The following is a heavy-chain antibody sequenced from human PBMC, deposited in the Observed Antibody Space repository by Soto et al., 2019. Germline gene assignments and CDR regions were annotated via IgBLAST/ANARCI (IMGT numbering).Heavy chain of an antibody. V-gene: IGHV3-9*01. CDR1: GFTFDDYA. CDR3: VKDESINWYSGHFRH. Sequence: GGSLRLSCAASGFTFDDYAMHWVRQVPGKGLEWVSGINWNSGSIGYGDSAKGRFAISRDNAKNSLHLQMNSLSAEDTAFYYCVKDESINWYSGHFRHWGQGTLVTVSS. J-gene: IGHJ1*01. CDR2: INWNSGSI. D-gene: IGHD6-13*01.